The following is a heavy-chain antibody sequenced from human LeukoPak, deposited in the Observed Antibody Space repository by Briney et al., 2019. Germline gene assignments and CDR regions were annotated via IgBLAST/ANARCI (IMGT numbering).Heavy chain of an antibody. CDR2: ISPSAGTT. CDR3: AGTGTRLSSYIDY. J-gene: IGHJ4*02. V-gene: IGHV1-46*01. Sequence: GASVKVSCKASGYTFTSYHIHWIRQAPGQGLESMGMISPSAGTTSYAQNFQGRVTMTRDTSTSTAYMELSSLRSEDTAVYYCAGTGTRLSSYIDYWGQGTLVTVSS. CDR1: GYTFTSYH. D-gene: IGHD3-10*01.